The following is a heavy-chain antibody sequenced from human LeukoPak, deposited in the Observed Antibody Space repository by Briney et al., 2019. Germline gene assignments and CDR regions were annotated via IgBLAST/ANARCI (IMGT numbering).Heavy chain of an antibody. CDR2: ISSSSSYI. CDR3: ASSLFGYYYGSGSYYIDY. CDR1: GFTFSSYS. V-gene: IGHV3-21*01. J-gene: IGHJ4*02. D-gene: IGHD3-10*01. Sequence: GGSLRLSCAASGFTFSSYSMNWVRQAPGKGLEWVSSISSSSSYIYYADSVKGRFTISRDNAKNSLYLQMNSLRAEDTAVYYCASSLFGYYYGSGSYYIDYWGQETLVTVSS.